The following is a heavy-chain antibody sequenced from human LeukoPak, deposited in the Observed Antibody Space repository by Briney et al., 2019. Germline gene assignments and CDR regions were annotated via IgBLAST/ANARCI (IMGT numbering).Heavy chain of an antibody. CDR1: GPSISSGDYY. D-gene: IGHD1-26*01. V-gene: IGHV4-30-4*01. CDR2: IYARGCF. J-gene: IGHJ4*02. Sequence: PSQTLSLTCTVSGPSISSGDYYWSWIRQPPGKGLEWFGFIYARGCFHYHPSLKSLVTISVDTSKNQFSLNLRSVTAADTAVCFCGRESRIVGTTSVWYYFDYWGQGTLVTVSS. CDR3: GRESRIVGTTSVWYYFDY.